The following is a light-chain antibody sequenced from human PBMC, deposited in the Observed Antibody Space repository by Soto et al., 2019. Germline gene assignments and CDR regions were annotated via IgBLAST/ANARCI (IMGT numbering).Light chain of an antibody. CDR2: GAS. V-gene: IGKV3-15*01. Sequence: DMVITQSPSTLSVSPGERATLSCRASQSVSSSLAWYQQKPGRSPRLLIYGASTRAIGIPARFSGSGSGTEFTLTISSLQSEDFAVYYCLQYNNWWTFGQGTKVDIK. J-gene: IGKJ1*01. CDR1: QSVSSS. CDR3: LQYNNWWT.